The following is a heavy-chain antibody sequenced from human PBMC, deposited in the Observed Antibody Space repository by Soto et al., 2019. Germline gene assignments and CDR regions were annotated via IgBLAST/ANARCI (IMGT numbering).Heavy chain of an antibody. CDR1: GFTFSSYA. CDR3: ARAVAVAGTGGYFDY. CDR2: ISYDGSNK. D-gene: IGHD6-19*01. J-gene: IGHJ4*02. V-gene: IGHV3-30-3*01. Sequence: QSGGSLRLSCAASGFTFSSYAMHWVRQAPGKGLEWVAVISYDGSNKYYADSVKGRFTISRDNSKNTLYLQMNSLRAEDTAVYYCARAVAVAGTGGYFDYWGQGTLVTVSS.